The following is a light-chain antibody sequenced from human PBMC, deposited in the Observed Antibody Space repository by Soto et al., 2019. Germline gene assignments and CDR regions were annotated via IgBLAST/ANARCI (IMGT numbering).Light chain of an antibody. CDR1: SSDVGSYNL. V-gene: IGLV2-23*02. J-gene: IGLJ1*01. CDR2: EVS. Sequence: QSALTQPASVSGSPGQSITISCTGNSSDVGSYNLVSWYQHHPGKAPKLIIYEVSKRPSGVSNRFSGSKSGNTASLTISGLQAEDEADYYCCSYAGSSTLVFGTGTKLTVL. CDR3: CSYAGSSTLV.